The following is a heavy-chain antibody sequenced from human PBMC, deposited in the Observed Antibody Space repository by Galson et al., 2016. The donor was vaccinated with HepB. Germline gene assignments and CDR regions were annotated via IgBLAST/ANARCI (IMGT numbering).Heavy chain of an antibody. CDR3: AKDVRWWNY. D-gene: IGHD5-24*01. CDR1: GFTFSSYA. J-gene: IGHJ4*02. V-gene: IGHV3-23*03. Sequence: SLRLSCAASGFTFSSYAMDWVRQAPGKGLEWVSFIATRSSLTSYADSVKGRFTISRDNFKNTLYLQMNSLRAEDTAVYYCAKDVRWWNYWGQGTLVSVTS. CDR2: IATRSSLT.